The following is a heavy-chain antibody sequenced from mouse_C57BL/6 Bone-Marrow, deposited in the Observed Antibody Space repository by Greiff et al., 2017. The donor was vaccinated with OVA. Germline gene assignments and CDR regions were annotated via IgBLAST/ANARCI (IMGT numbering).Heavy chain of an antibody. Sequence: QVQLQQPGAELVKPGASVKLSCKASGYTFTSYWMQWVKQRPGQGLEWIGEIDPSDSYTNYNQKFKGKATLTVDTSSSTAYMPLSSLTSEDSAVYYCASPWDEGYFDVWGTGTTVTVSS. D-gene: IGHD4-1*01. CDR1: GYTFTSYW. J-gene: IGHJ1*03. V-gene: IGHV1-50*01. CDR2: IDPSDSYT. CDR3: ASPWDEGYFDV.